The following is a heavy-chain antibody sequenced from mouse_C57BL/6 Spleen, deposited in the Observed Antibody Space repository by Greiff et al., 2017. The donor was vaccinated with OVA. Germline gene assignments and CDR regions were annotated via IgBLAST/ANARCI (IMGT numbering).Heavy chain of an antibody. CDR2: IYPGSGNT. D-gene: IGHD1-1*01. V-gene: IGHV1-76*01. CDR1: GYTFPDYY. Sequence: QVQLQQSGAELVRPGASVKLSCKASGYTFPDYYINWVKQRPGQGLEWIARIYPGSGNTYYNEKFKGKATLTAEKSSSTAYMQLSSLTSEDSAVYFCARGGSSYWYVDVWGTGTTVTVSS. J-gene: IGHJ1*03. CDR3: ARGGSSYWYVDV.